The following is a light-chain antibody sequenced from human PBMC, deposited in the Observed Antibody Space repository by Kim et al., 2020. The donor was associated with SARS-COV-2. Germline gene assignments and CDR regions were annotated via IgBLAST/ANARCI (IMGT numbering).Light chain of an antibody. CDR1: QSVLSSSNNKNY. Sequence: DIVMTQSPDSLAVSLGERATINCKSSQSVLSSSNNKNYLAWYQQKPGQPPKLLIYWASTRESGVPDRFSGSGSGTDFTLTISSLQAEDVAVYYCQQYYTNPRTFGQGTKVEIK. J-gene: IGKJ1*01. V-gene: IGKV4-1*01. CDR2: WAS. CDR3: QQYYTNPRT.